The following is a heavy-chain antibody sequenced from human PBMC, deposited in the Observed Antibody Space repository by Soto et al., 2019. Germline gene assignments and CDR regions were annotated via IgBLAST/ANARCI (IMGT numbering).Heavy chain of an antibody. V-gene: IGHV1-3*05. J-gene: IGHJ4*02. CDR2: INAGNGNT. CDR1: GYTFTSYA. D-gene: IGHD3-9*01. Sequence: QVQLVQSGAEEKKPGASVKVSCKASGYTFTSYAMHWVRQAPGQRLEWMGWINAGNGNTKYSQKFQGRVTITRNTSASTAYMELSSLRSEDTAVYYCARVTGYYYVDYWGQGTLVTVSS. CDR3: ARVTGYYYVDY.